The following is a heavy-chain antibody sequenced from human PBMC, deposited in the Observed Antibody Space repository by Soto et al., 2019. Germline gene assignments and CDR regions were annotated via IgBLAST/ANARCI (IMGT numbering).Heavy chain of an antibody. CDR1: GFTFSSHW. Sequence: EVQLVESGGDLVQPGGSLRLSCAASGFTFSSHWMHWVRRVPGKGLAWVSHINTDGGITGYADSVKGRFTISRDNAKNTLYLQMNGLRVEDTSVYYCTREAGYCSRTSCYRRAFDSWGQGTMVTVSS. V-gene: IGHV3-74*01. J-gene: IGHJ3*02. CDR3: TREAGYCSRTSCYRRAFDS. D-gene: IGHD2-2*01. CDR2: INTDGGIT.